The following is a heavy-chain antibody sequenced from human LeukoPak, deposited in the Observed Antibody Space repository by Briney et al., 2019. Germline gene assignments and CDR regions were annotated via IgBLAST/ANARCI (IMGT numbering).Heavy chain of an antibody. J-gene: IGHJ3*01. Sequence: GGSLRLSCAASGFTFSDYNMHWVRQAPGKGLDWVALMSPDGNKKYYADSVKGRFTISRDNSKNTLYLQMGSLRAEDMAVYFCARVGSYSAFDLWGQGTMVTVSS. CDR3: ARVGSYSAFDL. V-gene: IGHV3-30*14. D-gene: IGHD1-26*01. CDR1: GFTFSDYN. CDR2: MSPDGNKK.